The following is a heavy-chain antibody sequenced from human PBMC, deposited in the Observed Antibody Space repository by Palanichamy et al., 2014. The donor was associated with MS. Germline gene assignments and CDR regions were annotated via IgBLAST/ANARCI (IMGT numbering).Heavy chain of an antibody. D-gene: IGHD6-6*01. CDR1: GYTFTTYA. CDR3: ARDRIAARPGWFDP. Sequence: QVQLVQSGAEVKEPGASVKVSCKASGYTFTTYAINWVRQAPGQGLEWMGWISVYNGNTKFAQKFQGRVTMTTDTSTSTAYMELRSLRSDDTAVYYCARDRIAARPGWFDPWGQGTLVTVSS. J-gene: IGHJ5*02. CDR2: ISVYNGNT. V-gene: IGHV1-18*01.